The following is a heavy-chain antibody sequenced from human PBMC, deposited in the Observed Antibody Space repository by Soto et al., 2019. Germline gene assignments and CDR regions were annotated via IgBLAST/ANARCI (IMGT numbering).Heavy chain of an antibody. J-gene: IGHJ4*02. Sequence: PSETLSLTCTVSGGSINTFYWSWVRQPAGKGLEWIGRIFSSGSTSFNPSLESRVAMSVDTSKNHFSLNLSSVTAADMAVYYCAREGSYSAYNFAHGIQLWSFDFSGQRDLVAVS. CDR3: AREGSYSAYNFAHGIQLWSFDF. CDR1: GGSINTFY. CDR2: IFSSGST. V-gene: IGHV4-4*07. D-gene: IGHD5-12*01.